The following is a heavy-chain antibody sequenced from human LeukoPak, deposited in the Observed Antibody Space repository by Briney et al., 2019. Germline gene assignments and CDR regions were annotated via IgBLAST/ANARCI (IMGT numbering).Heavy chain of an antibody. D-gene: IGHD2-2*01. CDR2: IYYSGST. J-gene: IGHJ6*03. CDR3: ASIGDCSSTSCYPKRSYYYYYMDV. CDR1: GGSISSSSYY. Sequence: PSETLSLTCTVSGGSISSSSYYLGWIRQPPGKGLEWIGSIYYSGSTYYDPSLKSRVTISVDTSKNQFSLKLSSVTAADTAVYYCASIGDCSSTSCYPKRSYYYYYMDVWGKGTTVTVSS. V-gene: IGHV4-39*01.